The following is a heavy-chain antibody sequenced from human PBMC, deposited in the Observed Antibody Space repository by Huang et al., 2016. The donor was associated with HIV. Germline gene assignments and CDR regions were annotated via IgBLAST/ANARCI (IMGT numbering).Heavy chain of an antibody. D-gene: IGHD3-22*01. V-gene: IGHV1-18*01. CDR3: ARDPKYHRIGYYRQRRGIDI. CDR2: IRASSVDT. J-gene: IGHJ3*02. Sequence: QIQLMQSGPELKQPGASVKVSCKASGYTFTSYGFPWVRKGPGKGPEWMGWIRASSVDTEYAQKFQGRVTLTTDTSTNIAYMELRSLRSDDTAKYYCARDPKYHRIGYYRQRRGIDIWGQGTMAIVSS. CDR1: GYTFTSYG.